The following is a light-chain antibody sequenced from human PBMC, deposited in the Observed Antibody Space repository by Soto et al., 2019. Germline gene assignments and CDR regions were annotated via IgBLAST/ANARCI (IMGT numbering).Light chain of an antibody. J-gene: IGLJ1*01. CDR2: EVR. Sequence: SVLTQPASVSGSPGQSITISCTGTSSDVGDYNYVSWYQQHPGKAPKLMIYEVRNRPSGVSDRFSGSKSGNTASLTISGLQAEDEADYYCSSYTSSATLYVFGTGTKVTVL. CDR1: SSDVGDYNY. CDR3: SSYTSSATLYV. V-gene: IGLV2-14*01.